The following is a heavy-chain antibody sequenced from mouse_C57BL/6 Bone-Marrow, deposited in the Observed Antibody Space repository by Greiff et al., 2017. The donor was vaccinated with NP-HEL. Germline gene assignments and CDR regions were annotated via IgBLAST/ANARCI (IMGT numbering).Heavy chain of an antibody. J-gene: IGHJ2*01. CDR1: GYTFTSYW. Sequence: QVQLQQPGAELVMPGASVKLSCKASGYTFTSYWMHWVKQRPGQGLEWIGEIDPSDSYTNYNQKFKGKSTLTVDKSSSTAYMQPSSLTSEDSAVYYCARERTYYFDYWGQGTTLTVSS. D-gene: IGHD3-3*01. CDR2: IDPSDSYT. V-gene: IGHV1-69*01. CDR3: ARERTYYFDY.